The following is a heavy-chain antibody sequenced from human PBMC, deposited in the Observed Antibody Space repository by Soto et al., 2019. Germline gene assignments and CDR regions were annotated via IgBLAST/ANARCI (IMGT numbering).Heavy chain of an antibody. D-gene: IGHD3-3*01. Sequence: EVQLVESGGDLIKPAGSLTLSCAASGFTFTNAWMNWVRLAPGKGLEWVGRIKTKSDGGTIDYAAPVNGRFTISTDDSKNTLYLQMNSLKSEDTAIYFCTTSAEKTTIFRFWGQGTLVTVSS. CDR1: GFTFTNAW. J-gene: IGHJ4*02. CDR3: TTSAEKTTIFRF. CDR2: IKTKSDGGTI. V-gene: IGHV3-15*07.